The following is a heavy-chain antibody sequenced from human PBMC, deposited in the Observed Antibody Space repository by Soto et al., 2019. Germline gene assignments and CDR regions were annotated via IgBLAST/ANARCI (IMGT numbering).Heavy chain of an antibody. CDR3: AKESGYGFDQ. Sequence: QVPLVESGGGVVQPGRSLRLSCEVSGFTFSSYGMHWVRQAPGKGLEWVTRISNDGSDTKYSGSVKGRFTVTRDNSKNTLYLQMNSLRPEDTAVYYCAKESGYGFDQWGQGALVTVSS. D-gene: IGHD5-12*01. CDR1: GFTFSSYG. CDR2: ISNDGSDT. J-gene: IGHJ5*02. V-gene: IGHV3-30*18.